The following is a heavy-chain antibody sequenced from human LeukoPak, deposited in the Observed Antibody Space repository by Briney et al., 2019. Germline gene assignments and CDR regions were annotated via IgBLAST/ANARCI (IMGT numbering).Heavy chain of an antibody. J-gene: IGHJ3*02. CDR2: INAGNGNT. V-gene: IGHV1-3*01. CDR3: AREFYYDSSGPFAFDI. Sequence: ASVKVSCKASGYTFTSYVMHWVRQAPGQRLEWMGWINAGNGNTKYSQKFQGRVTITRDTSASTAYMELSSLRSEDTAVYYCAREFYYDSSGPFAFDIWGQGTMVTVSS. CDR1: GYTFTSYV. D-gene: IGHD3-22*01.